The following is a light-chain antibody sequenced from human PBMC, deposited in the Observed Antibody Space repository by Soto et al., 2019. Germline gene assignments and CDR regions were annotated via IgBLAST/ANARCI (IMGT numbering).Light chain of an antibody. V-gene: IGLV2-11*01. J-gene: IGLJ2*01. CDR3: CSYAGSHTSV. CDR2: DVS. CDR1: SSDVGGYNH. Sequence: QSVLTQPRSVSGSPGQSVTISCTGTSSDVGGYNHVSWYQQESGKAPKLMIYDVSKRPSGVPDRFSGYKAGNTASLTISGLQAEDEADYYRCSYAGSHTSVFGGGTKLTVL.